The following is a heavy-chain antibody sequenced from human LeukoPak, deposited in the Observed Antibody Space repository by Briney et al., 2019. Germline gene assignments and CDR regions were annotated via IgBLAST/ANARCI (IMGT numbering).Heavy chain of an antibody. CDR2: MNPGSGKT. CDR1: GYTFTIYD. V-gene: IGHV1-8*03. D-gene: IGHD4-11*01. J-gene: IGHJ4*02. Sequence: ASVTVSFTSSGYTFTIYDINWVRQATGQGRERVGWMNPGSGKTCYAQKFQGRVTITASTSTSTGYMELSSLTSEDTAVYYCARYRSAAYYFEYWGQGTLVTVSS. CDR3: ARYRSAAYYFEY.